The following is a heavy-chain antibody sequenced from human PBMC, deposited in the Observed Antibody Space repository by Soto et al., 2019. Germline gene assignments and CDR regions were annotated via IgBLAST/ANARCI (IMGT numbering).Heavy chain of an antibody. CDR2: IYHSGST. Sequence: QVQLQESGPGLVKPSGTLSLTCAVSGGSISSSNWWSWVRQPPGKGLEWIGEIYHSGSTNYNPSHKRRVTISVDKSKNPFSLKLGSVTAADTAVYYCAGVVGGYYYGMDVWGQGTTVTVSS. V-gene: IGHV4-4*02. CDR3: AGVVGGYYYGMDV. CDR1: GGSISSSNW. D-gene: IGHD2-2*01. J-gene: IGHJ6*02.